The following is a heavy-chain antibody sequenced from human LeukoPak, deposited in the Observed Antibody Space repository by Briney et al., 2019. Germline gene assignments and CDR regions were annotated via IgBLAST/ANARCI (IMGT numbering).Heavy chain of an antibody. V-gene: IGHV4-34*01. D-gene: IGHD1-26*01. CDR2: INHSGST. J-gene: IGHJ4*02. CDR1: GGSFSGYY. CDR3: ARAGNSGSYEYYLDY. Sequence: PSQTLSLTCAVYGGSFSGYYWSWIRQPPGKGLEWIGEINHSGSTNYNPSLKSRVTISVDTSKNQFSLKLSSVTAADTAVYYCARAGNSGSYEYYLDYWGQGTLVTVSS.